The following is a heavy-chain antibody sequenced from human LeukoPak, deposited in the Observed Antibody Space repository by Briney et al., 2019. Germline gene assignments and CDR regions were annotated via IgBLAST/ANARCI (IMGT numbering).Heavy chain of an antibody. CDR2: SNHNSGGT. D-gene: IGHD6-19*01. CDR1: GYTFTVYY. J-gene: IGHJ4*02. Sequence: ASVTVSCTATGYTFTVYYRHWVRQAPGQGLEWMRWSNHNSGGTNYAQKFQGRVTTTRDTSISTAYMELSRLRSDDTAVYYCARVTVAGYFGYWGQGTLVTVSS. V-gene: IGHV1-2*02. CDR3: ARVTVAGYFGY.